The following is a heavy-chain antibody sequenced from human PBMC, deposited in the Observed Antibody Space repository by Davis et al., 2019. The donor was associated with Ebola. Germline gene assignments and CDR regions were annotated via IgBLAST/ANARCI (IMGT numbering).Heavy chain of an antibody. Sequence: PSETLSLTCTVSGGSISSSSYYWSWIRQPPGKGLEWIGYIYYSGSTYYNPSLKSRVTISVDTSKNQFSLKLSSVTAADTAVYYCASVPILGPPPVWGQGTMVTVSS. CDR3: ASVPILGPPPV. V-gene: IGHV4-30-4*01. CDR1: GGSISSSSYY. D-gene: IGHD3-16*01. J-gene: IGHJ3*01. CDR2: IYYSGST.